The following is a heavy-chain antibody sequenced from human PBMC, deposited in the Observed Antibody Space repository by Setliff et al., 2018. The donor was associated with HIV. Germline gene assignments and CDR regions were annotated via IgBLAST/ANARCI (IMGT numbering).Heavy chain of an antibody. J-gene: IGHJ6*03. D-gene: IGHD6-13*01. Sequence: GGSLRLSCAASGFTFSSYGIHWVRQAPGKGLEWVALIWYDGSNKYYADSVKGRFTISRDNSKNTLYLQMSSLRAEDTAVYYCAKTTPSSIRSPYYYYMDVWGKGTTVTVSS. V-gene: IGHV3-33*06. CDR2: IWYDGSNK. CDR1: GFTFSSYG. CDR3: AKTTPSSIRSPYYYYMDV.